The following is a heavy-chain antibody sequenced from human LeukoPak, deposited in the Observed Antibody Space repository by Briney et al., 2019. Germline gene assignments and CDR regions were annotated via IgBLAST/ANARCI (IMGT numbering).Heavy chain of an antibody. J-gene: IGHJ5*02. CDR2: IYYSGST. Sequence: SETLSLTCTVSGGSISSYYWSWIRQPPGKGLEWIGYIYYSGSTNYNPSLKSRVTISVDTSKNQFSLKLSSVTAADTAVYYCASMPLLRFYNWFDPWGQGTLVTVSS. CDR3: ASMPLLRFYNWFDP. V-gene: IGHV4-59*08. CDR1: GGSISSYY. D-gene: IGHD3-3*01.